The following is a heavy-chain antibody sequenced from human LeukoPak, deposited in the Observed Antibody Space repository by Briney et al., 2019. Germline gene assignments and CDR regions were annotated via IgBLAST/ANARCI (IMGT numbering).Heavy chain of an antibody. CDR3: AREWGLHGDYSYWYFDL. CDR1: GGSISSGDYH. V-gene: IGHV4-30-4*01. D-gene: IGHD4-17*01. CDR2: IYYSGST. Sequence: SQTLSLTCTVSGGSISSGDYHWSWIRQPPGKGLEWIGYIYYSGSTYYNPSLKSRVTISVDTSKNQFSLKLSSVTAADTAVYYCAREWGLHGDYSYWYFDLWGRGTLVTVSS. J-gene: IGHJ2*01.